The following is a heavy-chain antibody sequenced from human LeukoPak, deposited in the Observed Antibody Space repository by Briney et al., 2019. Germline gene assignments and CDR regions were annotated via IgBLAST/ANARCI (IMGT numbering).Heavy chain of an antibody. CDR2: IYYSGST. Sequence: SETLSLTCTVSGGSISSYYWSWIRQPPGKGLEWIGYIYYSGSTNYNPSLKSRVTISVDTSKNQFSLKLSSVTAADTAVYYCARADTGSSWYRDYYMDGWGKGTTVTISS. CDR3: ARADTGSSWYRDYYMDG. V-gene: IGHV4-59*01. J-gene: IGHJ6*03. D-gene: IGHD6-13*01. CDR1: GGSISSYY.